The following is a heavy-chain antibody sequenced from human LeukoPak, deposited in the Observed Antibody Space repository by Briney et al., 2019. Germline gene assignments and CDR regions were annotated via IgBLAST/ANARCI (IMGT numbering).Heavy chain of an antibody. Sequence: SETLSLTCTVSGGSISRYYWSWIRQPPGKGLEWIGYIYYSGSTNYNPSLKGRVTISVDTSKNQFSLKLSSVTAADTAVYYCARGGEGYCSRSSCRDNWFDPWGQGTLVTVSS. CDR3: ARGGEGYCSRSSCRDNWFDP. V-gene: IGHV4-59*01. CDR1: GGSISRYY. D-gene: IGHD2-2*01. CDR2: IYYSGST. J-gene: IGHJ5*02.